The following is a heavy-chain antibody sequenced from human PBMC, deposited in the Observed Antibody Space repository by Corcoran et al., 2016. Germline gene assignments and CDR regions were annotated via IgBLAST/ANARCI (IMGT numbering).Heavy chain of an antibody. D-gene: IGHD3-22*01. CDR2: IYYSGST. CDR1: GGSISSYY. CDR3: ARDGWGRDSSGTRDWYFDL. Sequence: QVQLQESGPGLVKPSETLSLTCTVSGGSISSYYWSWIRQPPGKGLEWIGYIYYSGSTNYNPSLKSRVTISVDTSKNQFSLKLSSVTAADTAVYYGARDGWGRDSSGTRDWYFDLWGRGTLVTVSS. J-gene: IGHJ2*01. V-gene: IGHV4-59*01.